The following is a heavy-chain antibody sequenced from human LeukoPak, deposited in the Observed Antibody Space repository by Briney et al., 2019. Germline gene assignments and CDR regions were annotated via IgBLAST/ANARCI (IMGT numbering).Heavy chain of an antibody. CDR3: ATYLAYCGGDCPGYFQH. CDR2: ISSSSNTI. D-gene: IGHD2-21*01. J-gene: IGHJ1*01. Sequence: GGSLRLSCADSGFTFSSYNMNWVRQAPGKGLEWVSYISSSSNTIYYADSVKGRFTISRDNAKDSLYLQMNSLRAEDTAVYYCATYLAYCGGDCPGYFQHWGQGTLVTVSS. V-gene: IGHV3-48*01. CDR1: GFTFSSYN.